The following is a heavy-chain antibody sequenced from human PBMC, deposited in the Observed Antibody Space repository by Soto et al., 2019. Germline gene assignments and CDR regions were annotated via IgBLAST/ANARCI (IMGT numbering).Heavy chain of an antibody. Sequence: GSLRLSCAASGXTFSSYSMHWVRQAPGKGLEWVSAISGNGIATYCADSVKGRFTISRDNAKNSLYLQMNSLRAQDTAAYYCARDLGRGATGSFDYWGQGTLGTVSS. CDR1: GXTFSSYS. CDR2: ISGNGIAT. CDR3: ARDLGRGATGSFDY. V-gene: IGHV3-21*01. J-gene: IGHJ4*02. D-gene: IGHD1-26*01.